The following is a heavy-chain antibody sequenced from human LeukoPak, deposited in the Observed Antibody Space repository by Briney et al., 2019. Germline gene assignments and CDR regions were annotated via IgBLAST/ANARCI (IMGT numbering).Heavy chain of an antibody. J-gene: IGHJ6*03. CDR3: ARAGYSGSYYGYYYYMDV. CDR1: GGSFSGYY. V-gene: IGHV4-59*01. D-gene: IGHD1-26*01. Sequence: ASETLSLTCAVYGGSFSGYYWSWLRQPPGKGLEWIGYIYYSGSTNYNPSLKSRVTISVDTSKNQFSLKLSSVTAADTAVYYCARAGYSGSYYGYYYYMDVWGKGTTVTVSS. CDR2: IYYSGST.